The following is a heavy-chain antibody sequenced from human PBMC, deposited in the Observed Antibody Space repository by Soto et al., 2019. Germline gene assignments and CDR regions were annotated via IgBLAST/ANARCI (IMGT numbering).Heavy chain of an antibody. J-gene: IGHJ4*02. CDR2: INPNSGGT. D-gene: IGHD2-8*01. CDR1: GYTFTGYD. V-gene: IGHV1-2*04. Sequence: SVKVSCKASGYTFTGYDMHWVRQAPGQGLEWMGWINPNSGGTNYAQKFQGWVTMTRDTSISTAYMEVSRLRSEDTAVYYCARPPFPGCLNAVCYPLDYWGQGTLVTVS. CDR3: ARPPFPGCLNAVCYPLDY.